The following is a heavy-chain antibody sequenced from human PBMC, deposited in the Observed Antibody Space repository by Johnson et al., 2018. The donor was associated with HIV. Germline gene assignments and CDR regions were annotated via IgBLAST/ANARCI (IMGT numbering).Heavy chain of an antibody. V-gene: IGHV3-30-3*01. Sequence: QVQLVESGGGVVQPGRSLRLSCAASGFTFSSYAMHWVRQAPGKGLEWVAVISYDGSNKYYADSVKGRFTISRDKSKNTLYLQMNSLRGEDTAGYYCARDALANWEEVDVFDIWGQGTMVTGSS. J-gene: IGHJ3*02. CDR1: GFTFSSYA. D-gene: IGHD7-27*01. CDR2: ISYDGSNK. CDR3: ARDALANWEEVDVFDI.